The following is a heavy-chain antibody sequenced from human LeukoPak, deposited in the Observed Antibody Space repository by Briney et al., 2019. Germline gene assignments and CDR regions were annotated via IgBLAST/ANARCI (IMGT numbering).Heavy chain of an antibody. Sequence: ASVKVSCKASGYTFTSYGISWVRQAPGQGLEWMGWISAYNGNTNYAQKLQGRVTMTTDTSSSTAYMELRSLRSDDTAVYYCARGGPEYDFWSGYYSDWGQGTLVTVSS. V-gene: IGHV1-18*01. D-gene: IGHD3-3*01. J-gene: IGHJ4*02. CDR2: ISAYNGNT. CDR1: GYTFTSYG. CDR3: ARGGPEYDFWSGYYSD.